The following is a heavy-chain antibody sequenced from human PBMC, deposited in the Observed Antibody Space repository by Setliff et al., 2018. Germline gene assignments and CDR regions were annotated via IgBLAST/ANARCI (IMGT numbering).Heavy chain of an antibody. Sequence: ASVKVSCKASGGTFSNIGISWVRQAPGQGLEWMGAIIPLFGTTNYAQEFQGRVTITTDESTKTAYMEWSSLRSEDTAMYYCARVRDCSGGICHRGFHHYMDVWGKGTTVTVSS. CDR1: GGTFSNIG. D-gene: IGHD2-15*01. CDR3: ARVRDCSGGICHRGFHHYMDV. V-gene: IGHV1-69*05. J-gene: IGHJ6*03. CDR2: IIPLFGTT.